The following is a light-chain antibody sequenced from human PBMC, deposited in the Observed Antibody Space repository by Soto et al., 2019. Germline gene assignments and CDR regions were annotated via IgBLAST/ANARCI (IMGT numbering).Light chain of an antibody. J-gene: IGKJ1*01. CDR3: QQYNNWPKT. Sequence: EIVMTQSPATLSVSPEERATLSCRASQSVSSNLAWYQQKPGQAPRLLIYGASTRATGIPARFSGSGSGTELTLTISSLQSEDFAVYYRQQYNNWPKTFGQGTKVEIK. V-gene: IGKV3-15*01. CDR1: QSVSSN. CDR2: GAS.